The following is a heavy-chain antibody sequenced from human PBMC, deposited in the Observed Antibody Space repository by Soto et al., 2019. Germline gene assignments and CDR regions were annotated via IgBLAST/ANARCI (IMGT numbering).Heavy chain of an antibody. CDR3: ARSITGTTMRYYYYGMDV. V-gene: IGHV5-51*01. CDR2: IYPGDSDT. J-gene: IGHJ6*02. D-gene: IGHD1-7*01. CDR1: GYSFTSYW. Sequence: GASLKISCKGSGYSFTSYWIGWVRQMPGKGLEWMGIIYPGDSDTRYSPSFQGQVTISADKSISTAYLQWSSLKASDTAMYYCARSITGTTMRYYYYGMDVWGQGTTVTVSS.